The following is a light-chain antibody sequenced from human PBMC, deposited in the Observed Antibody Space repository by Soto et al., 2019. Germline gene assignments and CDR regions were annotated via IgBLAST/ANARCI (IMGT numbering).Light chain of an antibody. CDR1: SSNIGAGYA. CDR3: QSYDSSLSGSYV. V-gene: IGLV1-40*01. Sequence: QLVLTQPPSVSGALGQRVTISCTGSSSNIGAGYAVHWYQQLPGTAPKLLIFGNSNRPSGVPDRFSGSQSGTSASLAITGLQAEDEADYYCQSYDSSLSGSYVFGTGTKLTVL. CDR2: GNS. J-gene: IGLJ1*01.